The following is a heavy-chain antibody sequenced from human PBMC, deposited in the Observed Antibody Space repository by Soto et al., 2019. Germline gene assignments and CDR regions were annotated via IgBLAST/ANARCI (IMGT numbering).Heavy chain of an antibody. Sequence: PGGSLRLSCAASGVTFSSYAMSWVRQAPGKGLGWVSAISGSGGSTYYADSVKGRFTISRDNSKNTLYLQMNSLRAEDTAVYYCAKDAGYSSGWYDWFDPWGQGTLVTVSS. V-gene: IGHV3-23*01. CDR2: ISGSGGST. CDR3: AKDAGYSSGWYDWFDP. CDR1: GVTFSSYA. J-gene: IGHJ5*02. D-gene: IGHD6-19*01.